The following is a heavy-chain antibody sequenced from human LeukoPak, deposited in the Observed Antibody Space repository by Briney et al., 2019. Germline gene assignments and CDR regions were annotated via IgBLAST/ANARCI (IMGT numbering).Heavy chain of an antibody. CDR1: GFTFRTAW. Sequence: GGSLRLSCAASGFTFRTAWMSWVRQAPGRGPEYMANIKEDGSEKYYVDSVSGRFTISRDNANSTLFLQMSSLRVDDTAVYYCARAPTVTTLVVHDWGQGTLVTVSS. J-gene: IGHJ4*02. CDR2: IKEDGSEK. V-gene: IGHV3-7*05. CDR3: ARAPTVTTLVVHD. D-gene: IGHD4-17*01.